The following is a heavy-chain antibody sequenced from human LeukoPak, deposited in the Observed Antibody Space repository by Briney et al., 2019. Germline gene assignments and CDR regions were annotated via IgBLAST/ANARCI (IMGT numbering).Heavy chain of an antibody. D-gene: IGHD2-2*01. CDR3: ARGCSSTSCYALYNWFDP. CDR1: GGSISSGNCY. V-gene: IGHV4-30-4*01. Sequence: SETLSLTCTVSGGSISSGNCYWSWIRQPPGKGLEWIGSIYYSGSTYYNPSLKSRVTISVDTSRNQFSLRLSSVTAADTAVYYCARGCSSTSCYALYNWFDPWGQGTLVTVSS. J-gene: IGHJ5*02. CDR2: IYYSGST.